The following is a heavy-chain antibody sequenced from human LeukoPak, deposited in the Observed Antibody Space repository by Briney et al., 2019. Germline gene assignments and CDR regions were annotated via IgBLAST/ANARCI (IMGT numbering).Heavy chain of an antibody. D-gene: IGHD3-16*02. J-gene: IGHJ4*02. Sequence: ASVKVPRKASGYTFTGYYMHWVRQAPGQGLEFMGWIHPSTGNPAYAQGFSGRFVFSLDTSVTTTYLQINDLKAEDTAIYFCARALDSLGGLSLPDYWGQGTLVTVSS. CDR3: ARALDSLGGLSLPDY. CDR2: IHPSTGNP. CDR1: GYTFTGYY. V-gene: IGHV7-4-1*02.